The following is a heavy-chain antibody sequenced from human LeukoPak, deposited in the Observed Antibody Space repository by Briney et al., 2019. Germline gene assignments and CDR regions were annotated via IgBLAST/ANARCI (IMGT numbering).Heavy chain of an antibody. V-gene: IGHV4-38-2*01. CDR3: ARAGDFYGDYGKDPFDY. J-gene: IGHJ4*02. CDR1: GYSISSGYY. CDR2: IYHSGST. D-gene: IGHD4-17*01. Sequence: SETLSLTCAVSGYSISSGYYWGWIRQPPGKGLEWIGSIYHSGSTYYNPSLKSRVTISVDTSKNQFSLKLSSVTAADTAVYYCARAGDFYGDYGKDPFDYWGQGTLVTVSS.